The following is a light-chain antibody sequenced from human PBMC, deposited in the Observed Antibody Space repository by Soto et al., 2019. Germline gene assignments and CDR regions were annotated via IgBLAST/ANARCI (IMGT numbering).Light chain of an antibody. Sequence: EIGLTQSPGTLSFAPVEIATLCFSSSQSVSSSYLAWYKQKPGQAPKLSIYGASSRATGAPDSFSGSGSGTDFTLTISRLEPEDFAVYYCQQYGSSPVTFGQGTKVDIK. V-gene: IGKV3-20*01. CDR3: QQYGSSPVT. CDR1: QSVSSSY. CDR2: GAS. J-gene: IGKJ1*01.